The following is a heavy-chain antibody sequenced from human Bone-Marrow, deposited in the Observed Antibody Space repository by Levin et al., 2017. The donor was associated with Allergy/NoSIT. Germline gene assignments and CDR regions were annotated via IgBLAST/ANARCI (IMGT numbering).Heavy chain of an antibody. V-gene: IGHV2-5*02. J-gene: IGHJ3*02. CDR1: GFSLSTTGVG. CDR2: IYWDDDK. D-gene: IGHD5-24*01. Sequence: SGPTLVKPTQTLTLTCTISGFSLSTTGVGVGWIRQPPGKALEWLALIYWDDDKRSSPGLGSRLTVTKDASKNQVVLTMTNMDPVDTGTYYCAHSPREGYNSDAFDIWGQGTLVTVSS. CDR3: AHSPREGYNSDAFDI.